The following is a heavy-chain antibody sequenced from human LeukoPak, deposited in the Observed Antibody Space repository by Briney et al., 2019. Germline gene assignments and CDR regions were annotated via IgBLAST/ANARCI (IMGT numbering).Heavy chain of an antibody. Sequence: SETLSLTCTVSGGSISSYYWSWIRQPPGKGLEWIGYIYYSGSTNYNPSLKSRVTISVDTSKNQFSLKLSSVTAADTAVYYCAGGKGIAAGYWGQGTLVTVSS. D-gene: IGHD6-13*01. CDR3: AGGKGIAAGY. CDR2: IYYSGST. V-gene: IGHV4-59*08. J-gene: IGHJ4*02. CDR1: GGSISSYY.